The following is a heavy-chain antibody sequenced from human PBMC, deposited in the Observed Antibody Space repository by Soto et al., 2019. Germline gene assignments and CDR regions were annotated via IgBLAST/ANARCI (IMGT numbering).Heavy chain of an antibody. CDR1: GGSISTNY. V-gene: IGHV4-59*01. Sequence: ETLSLTCTVSGGSISTNYWSWIRQPPGKGLEWIGYIYYSGSTNYNHSLESRVTISLDTSKNQFSLKLSSVTAADTAVYYCARGYWFDPWGQGTLVTVSS. J-gene: IGHJ5*02. CDR2: IYYSGST. CDR3: ARGYWFDP.